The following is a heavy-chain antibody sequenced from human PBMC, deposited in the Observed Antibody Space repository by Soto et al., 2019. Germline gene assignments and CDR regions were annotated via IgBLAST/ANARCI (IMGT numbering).Heavy chain of an antibody. D-gene: IGHD4-17*01. CDR3: AKCNDYGDLWTAFDI. CDR1: GFTFSSYA. J-gene: IGHJ3*02. CDR2: ISGGGGST. Sequence: GGSLRLSCAASGFTFSSYAMSWVRQAPGKGLEWVSAISGGGGSTYYADSGKGRFTISRDNSKNTLYLQMNSLRAEDTAVYYGAKCNDYGDLWTAFDIWGQGTMVTVSS. V-gene: IGHV3-23*01.